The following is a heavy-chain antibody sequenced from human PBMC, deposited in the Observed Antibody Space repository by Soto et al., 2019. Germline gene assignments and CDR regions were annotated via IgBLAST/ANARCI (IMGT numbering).Heavy chain of an antibody. CDR2: IFHSGAT. V-gene: IGHV4-4*02. CDR3: TRDDGALAVYH. J-gene: IGHJ5*02. Sequence: QVQLQESGPGLVEPSGTLSLTCAVSGDSISSSHWWSWVRQSPGKGLEWIGEIFHSGATKYNPSLKSRVTISADTSKNQFSLKLSSVSAADTAVYYCTRDDGALAVYHWGQGTLVTVSS. CDR1: GDSISSSHW. D-gene: IGHD6-19*01.